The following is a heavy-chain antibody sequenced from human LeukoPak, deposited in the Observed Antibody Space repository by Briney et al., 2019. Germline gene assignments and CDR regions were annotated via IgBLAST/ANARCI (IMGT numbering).Heavy chain of an antibody. D-gene: IGHD3-22*01. CDR1: GGSISNNY. J-gene: IGHJ4*02. Sequence: LETLSLTCTVSGGSISNNYWSWIRQPPGMGLEWIGYIYYSGSTNYNPSLKSRVLISVDTSRNQFSLKLTSVTAADTAVYYCARGGSAYSLDYWGQGTLVTVSS. V-gene: IGHV4-59*08. CDR2: IYYSGST. CDR3: ARGGSAYSLDY.